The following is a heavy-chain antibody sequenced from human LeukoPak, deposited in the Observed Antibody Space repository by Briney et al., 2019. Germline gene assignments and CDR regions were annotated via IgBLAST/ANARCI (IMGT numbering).Heavy chain of an antibody. V-gene: IGHV3-30*18. Sequence: GRSLRLSCAASGFTFSSYGMHWVRQAPGKGLEWVAVISYDGSNKYYVDSVKGRFTISRDNSKNTLYLQMNSLRAEDTAVYYCAKGYYGTDVWGQGTTVTVSS. J-gene: IGHJ6*02. CDR1: GFTFSSYG. CDR3: AKGYYGTDV. CDR2: ISYDGSNK.